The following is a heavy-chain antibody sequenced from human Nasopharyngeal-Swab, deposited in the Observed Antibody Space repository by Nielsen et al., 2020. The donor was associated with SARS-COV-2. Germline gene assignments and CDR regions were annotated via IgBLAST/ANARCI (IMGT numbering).Heavy chain of an antibody. Sequence: SETLSLTCAVSGGSISSSNWWSWVRQPPGKGLEWIGEISHSGSTNYNPSLKSRVTISVDKSKNQFSLKLSSVTAADTAVYYCARAPIVVVITAFDYWGQGTLVTVSS. J-gene: IGHJ4*02. CDR2: ISHSGST. V-gene: IGHV4-4*02. D-gene: IGHD3-22*01. CDR1: GGSISSSNW. CDR3: ARAPIVVVITAFDY.